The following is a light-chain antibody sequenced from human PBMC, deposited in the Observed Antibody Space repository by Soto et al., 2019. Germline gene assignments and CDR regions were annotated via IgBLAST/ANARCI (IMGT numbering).Light chain of an antibody. Sequence: EIVMTQSPATLSVSLGDRATLSCRASQSVGSYLAWYQQKPGQAPRLLIYGASTRATGIPDRFSGSGSGTDFTLTISRLEPEDFAVYYCQQYGGSTYTFGQGTKVEIK. CDR2: GAS. V-gene: IGKV3-20*01. J-gene: IGKJ2*01. CDR3: QQYGGSTYT. CDR1: QSVGSY.